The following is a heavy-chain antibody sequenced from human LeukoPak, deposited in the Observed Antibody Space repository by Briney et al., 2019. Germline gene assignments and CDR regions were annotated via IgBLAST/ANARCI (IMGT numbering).Heavy chain of an antibody. CDR2: INPSGDST. Sequence: ASVKVSCKASGYTFTSYYMHWVRQAPGQGLEWMGIINPSGDSTSYAQKFQGRVTMTRDTSTSTVYMELSSLRSEDTAVYYCARDSAGYCSGGSCYAIDYWGQGTLVTVSS. CDR1: GYTFTSYY. D-gene: IGHD2-15*01. CDR3: ARDSAGYCSGGSCYAIDY. V-gene: IGHV1-46*03. J-gene: IGHJ4*02.